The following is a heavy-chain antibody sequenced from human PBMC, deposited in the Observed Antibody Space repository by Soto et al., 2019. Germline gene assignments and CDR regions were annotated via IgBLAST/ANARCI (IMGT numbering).Heavy chain of an antibody. J-gene: IGHJ4*02. Sequence: DVQLMQSGGGLVHPGGSLRLSCVVSGFTLNDQYMDWVRQAPGKGLEWIGRRASAGPGHTIEYAASVQGRLAICRDDPDTAVNLQLKSLKTKDTAVSYGVTSLKSYGSEAYDYWGQGTLVTVSS. CDR3: VTSLKSYGSEAYDY. D-gene: IGHD3-10*01. CDR2: RASAGPGHTI. CDR1: GFTLNDQY. V-gene: IGHV3-72*01.